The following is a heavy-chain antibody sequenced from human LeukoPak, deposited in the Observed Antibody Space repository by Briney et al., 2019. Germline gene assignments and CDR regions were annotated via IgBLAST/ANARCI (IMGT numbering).Heavy chain of an antibody. J-gene: IGHJ4*02. CDR3: ATEGPLIWRPPHFES. CDR1: GVSVSNYY. V-gene: IGHV4-4*07. Sequence: SETLSLTCTVSGVSVSNYYWAWVRQPAGKGPEWIGRIYSSGITNYNPSLRSRVSVSLDTSKNRFSLKLNSVTAADTAVYYCATEGPLIWRPPHFESWGQGTLVIVSS. CDR2: IYSSGIT. D-gene: IGHD2-15*01.